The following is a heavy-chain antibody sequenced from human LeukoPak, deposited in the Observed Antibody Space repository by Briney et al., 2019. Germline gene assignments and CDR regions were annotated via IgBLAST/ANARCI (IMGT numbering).Heavy chain of an antibody. CDR1: GGTFSSYA. CDR2: IIPIFGTA. D-gene: IGHD6-19*01. Sequence: SVNVSCKASGGTFSSYAISWVRQAPGQGLEWMGGIIPIFGTANYAQKFQGRVTITADESTSTAYMELSSLRSEDTAVYYCARDEVVIAVAGLNYYYYGMDVWGQGTTVTVSS. J-gene: IGHJ6*02. V-gene: IGHV1-69*13. CDR3: ARDEVVIAVAGLNYYYYGMDV.